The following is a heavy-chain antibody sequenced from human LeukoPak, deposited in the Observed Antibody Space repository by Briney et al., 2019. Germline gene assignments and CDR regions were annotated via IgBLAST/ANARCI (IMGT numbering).Heavy chain of an antibody. J-gene: IGHJ3*02. V-gene: IGHV3-30*03. CDR3: ARSTYGDTAFDI. D-gene: IGHD4-17*01. CDR2: ISYDGSNK. CDR1: GFTFNSYG. Sequence: PGRSLRLSCAASGFTFNSYGMHWVRQAPGKGLEWVAVISYDGSNKYYADSVKGRFTISRDNSKNTLYLQMNSLRAEDTAVYYCARSTYGDTAFDIWGQGTMVTVSS.